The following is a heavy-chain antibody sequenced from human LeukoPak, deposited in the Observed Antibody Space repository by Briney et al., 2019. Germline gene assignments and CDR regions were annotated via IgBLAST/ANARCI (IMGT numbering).Heavy chain of an antibody. J-gene: IGHJ4*02. D-gene: IGHD2-2*01. CDR3: ATDLGYCSSTSCPGGY. V-gene: IGHV1-18*01. CDR1: GYTFTSYG. Sequence: GESLKISCKGSGYTFTSYGISWVRQAPGQGLEWMGWISAYNGNTNYAQKLQGRVTMTTDTSTSTAYMELRSLRSDDTAVYYCATDLGYCSSTSCPGGYWGQGTLVTVSS. CDR2: ISAYNGNT.